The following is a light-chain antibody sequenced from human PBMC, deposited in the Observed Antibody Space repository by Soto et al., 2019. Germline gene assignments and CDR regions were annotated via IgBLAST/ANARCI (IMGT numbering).Light chain of an antibody. CDR2: SAS. V-gene: IGKV3-20*01. Sequence: EIVLTQSPGTLSLSPGERATLSCRASQSVSSSHLAWYQQKPGQAPRLLIYSASSRATGIPDRFSGSGSGTEFTLTIDSLQSEDFAVYYCQQYGSSPPDTFGQGTRLEIK. CDR3: QQYGSSPPDT. J-gene: IGKJ5*01. CDR1: QSVSSSH.